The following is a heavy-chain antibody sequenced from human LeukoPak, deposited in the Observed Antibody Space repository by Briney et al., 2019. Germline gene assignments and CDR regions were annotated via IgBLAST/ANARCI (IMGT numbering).Heavy chain of an antibody. CDR3: ARGRIGGQGFCDY. CDR1: GGSISSISSNNYH. J-gene: IGHJ4*02. D-gene: IGHD2/OR15-2a*01. Sequence: SETLSLTCIVSGGSISSISSNNYHWGWIRQPPGKGLEWIGSIYYSGSTYYNPSLKSRVTISVDTSKNQFSLKLSSVTAADTAVYYCARGRIGGQGFCDYWGQGTLVTVSS. CDR2: IYYSGST. V-gene: IGHV4-39*01.